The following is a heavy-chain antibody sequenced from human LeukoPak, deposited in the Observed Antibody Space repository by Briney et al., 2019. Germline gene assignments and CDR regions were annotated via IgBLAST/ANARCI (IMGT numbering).Heavy chain of an antibody. CDR3: ATDGFYDFWSGYPNH. J-gene: IGHJ5*02. CDR2: INSDGSST. Sequence: GGSLRLSCAASGFNFSSYWMHWVRQAPGKGLVWVSRINSDGSSTSYADSVSGRFTISRDNAKNTLYLQMNSLRAEDTAMYYCATDGFYDFWSGYPNHWGQGTLVTVSS. V-gene: IGHV3-74*01. CDR1: GFNFSSYW. D-gene: IGHD3-3*01.